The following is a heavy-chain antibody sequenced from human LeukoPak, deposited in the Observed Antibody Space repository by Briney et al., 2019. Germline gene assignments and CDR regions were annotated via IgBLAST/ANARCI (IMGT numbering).Heavy chain of an antibody. CDR2: ISSSSSYT. Sequence: PGGPLRLSCAASGFTFSDYYMSWIRQAPGKGLEWVSYISSSSSYTNYADSVKGRFTISRDNAKNSLYLQMNSLRAEDTAVYYCARDYYGSGWYGDYWGQGTLVTVSS. CDR3: ARDYYGSGWYGDY. CDR1: GFTFSDYY. V-gene: IGHV3-11*06. D-gene: IGHD6-19*01. J-gene: IGHJ4*02.